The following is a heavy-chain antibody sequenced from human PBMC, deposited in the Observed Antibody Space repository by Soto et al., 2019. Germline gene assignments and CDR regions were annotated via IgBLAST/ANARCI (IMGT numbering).Heavy chain of an antibody. Sequence: QVQLQESGPGLVKPSQTLSLTCTVSGGSISSGGYYWSWIRQHPGKGLEWIGYIYDNDSTYYNPSLKSRVTMSVDMSRNQFSLKLSSVTAADTAVCYCARHHMAATDMYFDYWGQGTLVTVSS. CDR1: GGSISSGGYY. J-gene: IGHJ4*02. D-gene: IGHD6-19*01. CDR2: IYDNDST. CDR3: ARHHMAATDMYFDY. V-gene: IGHV4-31*03.